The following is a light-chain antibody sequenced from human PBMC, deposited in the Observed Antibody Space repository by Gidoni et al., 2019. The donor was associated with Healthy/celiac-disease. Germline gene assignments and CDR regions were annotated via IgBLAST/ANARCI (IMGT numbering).Light chain of an antibody. CDR3: QQYYSTPVLT. CDR1: QSVLYSSNNKNY. J-gene: IGKJ4*01. Sequence: DIVMTQSPDFLAVSLGERATINCKSSQSVLYSSNNKNYLAWYQQKPGQPPKLLIYWASTRESGVPDRFSGSGSGTDFTLTISSLQAEDVAVYYCQQYYSTPVLTFGGXTKVEIK. V-gene: IGKV4-1*01. CDR2: WAS.